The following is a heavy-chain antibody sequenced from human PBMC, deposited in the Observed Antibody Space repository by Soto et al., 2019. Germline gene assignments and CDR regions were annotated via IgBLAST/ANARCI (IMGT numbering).Heavy chain of an antibody. Sequence: QVQLLQSGAEVKKPGSSVRVSCEASGGTFRTYAISWVRQAPGQGLEWMGEIIPIFGTVNYAQKFQGRVTSTADESTTTFYRDLRSLRSEDRAVYYCAKGAVAGTPTSYYYYGMDVWGQGPTVTVSS. CDR1: GGTFRTYA. J-gene: IGHJ6*02. D-gene: IGHD6-19*01. V-gene: IGHV1-69*12. CDR2: IIPIFGTV. CDR3: AKGAVAGTPTSYYYYGMDV.